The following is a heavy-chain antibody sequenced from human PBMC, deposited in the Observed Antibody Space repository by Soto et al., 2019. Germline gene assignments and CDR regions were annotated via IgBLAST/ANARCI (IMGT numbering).Heavy chain of an antibody. Sequence: GGSLRLSCAASGFTFTSYALSWVRQAPGKGLEWVSVISGTGRSTYYAESVKGRFTISRDNSMNTLYLQMNSLRAEDTAVYYCAKAPSTITMRDYYFDSCGQGTPVTVSS. CDR1: GFTFTSYA. CDR2: ISGTGRST. D-gene: IGHD4-4*01. V-gene: IGHV3-23*01. J-gene: IGHJ4*01. CDR3: AKAPSTITMRDYYFDS.